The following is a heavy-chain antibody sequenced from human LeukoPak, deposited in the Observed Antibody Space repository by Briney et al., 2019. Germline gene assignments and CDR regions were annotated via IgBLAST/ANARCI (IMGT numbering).Heavy chain of an antibody. CDR1: GGSISSGGYA. CDR2: IYHSGST. D-gene: IGHD3-16*01. Sequence: SETLSLTCAVSGGSISSGGYAWSWIRQPPGKGLEWIGYIYHSGSTYYNPSLKSRVTISVDRSKNQFSLKLRSVTAAGTAVYYCARGATGGDAFDIWGQGTMVTVSS. CDR3: ARGATGGDAFDI. V-gene: IGHV4-30-2*01. J-gene: IGHJ3*02.